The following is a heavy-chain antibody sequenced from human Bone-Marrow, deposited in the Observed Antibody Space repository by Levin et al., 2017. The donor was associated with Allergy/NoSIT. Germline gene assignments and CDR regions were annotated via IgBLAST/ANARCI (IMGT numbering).Heavy chain of an antibody. D-gene: IGHD1-26*01. CDR1: GGSISSGSYY. J-gene: IGHJ4*02. CDR3: ARSPHPYFFDF. Sequence: SETLSLTCTVSGGSISSGSYYWSWIRQPAGTGLEWIGRIQSSGSTIYNPSLQSRVTISVDTSKNQFSLNLNSVTAADTAVYFCARSPHPYFFDFWGQGTLVTVSS. CDR2: IQSSGST. V-gene: IGHV4-61*02.